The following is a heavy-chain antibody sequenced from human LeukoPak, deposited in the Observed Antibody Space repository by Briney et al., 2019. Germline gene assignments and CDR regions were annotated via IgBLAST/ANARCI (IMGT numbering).Heavy chain of an antibody. J-gene: IGHJ4*02. D-gene: IGHD2-2*01. CDR3: TTVVPAAKSYYFDY. V-gene: IGHV3-15*01. CDR2: IKSKTDGGTT. Sequence: GGSLRLSCAASGFTFSNAWMSWVRQAPGKGLEWVGRIKSKTDGGTTDYAAPVKGRFTISRDDSKNTLYLQMNSLKTEDTAVYYCTTVVPAAKSYYFDYWGRGTLVTVSS. CDR1: GFTFSNAW.